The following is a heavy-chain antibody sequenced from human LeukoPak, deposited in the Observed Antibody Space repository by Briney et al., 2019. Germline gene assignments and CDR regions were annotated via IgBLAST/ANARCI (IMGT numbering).Heavy chain of an antibody. J-gene: IGHJ4*02. Sequence: SETLSLTCSVSGDSISSGSYYWGWIRQPPGKGLERIGSFSYSGSTYYNPSLKSRVTISVETSKNQFSLRLNSVTAADTAVYFCARQKYYYGSESFYPFDYWGQGTLVTASS. CDR3: ARQKYYYGSESFYPFDY. CDR2: FSYSGST. CDR1: GDSISSGSYY. V-gene: IGHV4-39*01. D-gene: IGHD3-10*01.